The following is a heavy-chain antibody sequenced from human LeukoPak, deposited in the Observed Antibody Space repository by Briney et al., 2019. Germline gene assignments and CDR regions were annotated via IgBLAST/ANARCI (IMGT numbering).Heavy chain of an antibody. V-gene: IGHV1-2*02. CDR1: VYTFTEYY. Sequence: GASVTVSFKSSVYTFTEYYIHWLRQAPGQGLEWMGWVTPSTGDTFYAQNFRGRVTMTRDTSISTAYMQLGGLKSDDTAVYYCARDIAPSGSWWFDSWGQGTLVSVSS. CDR2: VTPSTGDT. J-gene: IGHJ5*01. CDR3: ARDIAPSGSWWFDS. D-gene: IGHD6-13*01.